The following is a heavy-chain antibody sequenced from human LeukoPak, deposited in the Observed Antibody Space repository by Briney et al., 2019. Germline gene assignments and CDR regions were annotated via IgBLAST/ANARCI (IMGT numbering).Heavy chain of an antibody. D-gene: IGHD1-26*01. CDR1: GFTFTNAW. CDR3: AKARSGSYYYGMDV. Sequence: GGSLRLSCAVSGFTFTNAWMYWVRQAPGKGLEWVSAISGSGGSTYYADSVKGRFTTSRDNSKNTLYLQMNSLRAEDTAVYYCAKARSGSYYYGMDVWGQGTTVTVSS. CDR2: ISGSGGST. V-gene: IGHV3-23*01. J-gene: IGHJ6*02.